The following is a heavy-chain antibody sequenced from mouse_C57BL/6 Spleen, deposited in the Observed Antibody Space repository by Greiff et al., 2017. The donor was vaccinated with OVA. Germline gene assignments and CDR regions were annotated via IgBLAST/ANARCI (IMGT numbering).Heavy chain of an antibody. CDR2: IDPANGNT. Sequence: EVQLQQSVAELVRPGASVKLSCTASGFNIKNTYMHWVKQRPEQGLEWIGRIDPANGNTKYAPKFQGKATLTADTSSNPAYLQLSSLTSADTAIYYCARSVSDYYGSSYFDYWGQGTTLTVSS. CDR1: GFNIKNTY. D-gene: IGHD1-1*01. CDR3: ARSVSDYYGSSYFDY. J-gene: IGHJ2*01. V-gene: IGHV14-3*01.